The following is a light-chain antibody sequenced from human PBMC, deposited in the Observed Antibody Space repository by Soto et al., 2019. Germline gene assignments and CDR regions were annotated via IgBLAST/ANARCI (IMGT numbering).Light chain of an antibody. J-gene: IGKJ3*01. CDR3: QRRLSAPCT. Sequence: DIEITQSPSSLSASVDDRATIACRACQSIDTYLNWYHQKPGEAPKLLIYGASRLQSGAPSRFSGSGSGTDFTLTIASLQPEDFGTYTCQRRLSAPCTFGPGTKVDFK. V-gene: IGKV1-39*01. CDR1: QSIDTY. CDR2: GAS.